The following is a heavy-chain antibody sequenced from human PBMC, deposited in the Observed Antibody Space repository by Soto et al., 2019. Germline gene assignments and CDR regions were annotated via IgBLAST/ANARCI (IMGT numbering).Heavy chain of an antibody. D-gene: IGHD3-10*01. Sequence: GGSLRFSCAASGFTFSSYDMHWVRQATGKGLEWVSAIGTAGDTYYPGSVKGRFTISRENAKNSLYLQMNSLRAGDTAVYYCARGHYGSGSYYKNYYYGMDVWGQGTTVTVSS. CDR1: GFTFSSYD. J-gene: IGHJ6*02. CDR3: ARGHYGSGSYYKNYYYGMDV. CDR2: IGTAGDT. V-gene: IGHV3-13*01.